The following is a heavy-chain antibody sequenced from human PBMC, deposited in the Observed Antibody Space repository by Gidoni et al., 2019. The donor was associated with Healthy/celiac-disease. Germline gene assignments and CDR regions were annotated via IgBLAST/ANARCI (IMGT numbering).Heavy chain of an antibody. D-gene: IGHD5-12*01. V-gene: IGHV1-58*01. CDR3: AAVSSGYDSRRSYYYYGMDV. CDR2: IVVGSGNT. J-gene: IGHJ6*02. CDR1: GFTLPSSA. Sequence: QMQLVQSGPEAKKPGTSVKVSCKASGFTLPSSAVQWVQQALGQRLEWIGWIVVGSGNTNYEQKCQERVTITRDMSTSTAYMELSSLRSEDTAVYYCAAVSSGYDSRRSYYYYGMDVWGQGTTVTVSS.